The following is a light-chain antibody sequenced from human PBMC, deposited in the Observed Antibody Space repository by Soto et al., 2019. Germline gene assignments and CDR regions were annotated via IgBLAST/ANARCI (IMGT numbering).Light chain of an antibody. V-gene: IGKV3-11*01. CDR3: QQRSNWYT. CDR2: DAS. J-gene: IGKJ2*01. CDR1: QSVSSY. Sequence: EIVLTQSPATLSLSPGERATLSCRASQSVSSYLAWYQQKPGQPPRLLIYDASNRATGIPARFSGSGSGTDLTLTISCLEPEDFAVYYCQQRSNWYTFGQGTKLEIK.